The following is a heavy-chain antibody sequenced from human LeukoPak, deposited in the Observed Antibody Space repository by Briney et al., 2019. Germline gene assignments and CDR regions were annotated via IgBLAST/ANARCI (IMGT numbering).Heavy chain of an antibody. J-gene: IGHJ4*02. V-gene: IGHV1-18*01. Sequence: GASVKVSCKASGYTFTSYGISWVRQAPGQGLEWMGWISAYNGNTNYAQKLQGRVTMTTDTSTSTAYMELRSLRSDDTAVYYCARDARNTWTERYYYDSSGSPFDYWGQGTLVTVSS. D-gene: IGHD3-22*01. CDR2: ISAYNGNT. CDR1: GYTFTSYG. CDR3: ARDARNTWTERYYYDSSGSPFDY.